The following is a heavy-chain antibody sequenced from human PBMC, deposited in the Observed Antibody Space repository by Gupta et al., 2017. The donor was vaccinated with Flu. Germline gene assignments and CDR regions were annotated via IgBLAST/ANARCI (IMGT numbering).Heavy chain of an antibody. Sequence: QWVRQTPGKGVEWVAASSYDGNIKDYAYSVKGRFTISRDNSKNTLYLEMNSLGGDDSAIFYCARPNSVYSKMQDGFDLWGKGTMV. CDR3: ARPNSVYSKMQDGFDL. J-gene: IGHJ3*01. CDR2: SSYDGNIK. D-gene: IGHD1-26*01. V-gene: IGHV3-30*03.